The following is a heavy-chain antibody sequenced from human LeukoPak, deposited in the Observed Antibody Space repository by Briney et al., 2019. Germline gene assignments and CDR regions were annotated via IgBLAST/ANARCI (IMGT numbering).Heavy chain of an antibody. V-gene: IGHV4-34*01. CDR3: ARDPGLTYFDY. CDR1: GGSFSGYY. Sequence: SETLSLTCAVYGGSFSGYYWSWIRQPPGKGLEWIGEINHRGSTNYNPSLKSRVTISVDTSKNQFSLKLSSVTAADTAVYYCARDPGLTYFDYWGQGTLVTVSS. CDR2: INHRGST. D-gene: IGHD4/OR15-4a*01. J-gene: IGHJ4*02.